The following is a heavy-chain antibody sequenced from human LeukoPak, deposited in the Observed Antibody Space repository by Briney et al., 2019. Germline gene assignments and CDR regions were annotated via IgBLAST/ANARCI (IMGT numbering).Heavy chain of an antibody. V-gene: IGHV3-21*01. CDR3: ARGGGGSRSNPSRLDP. D-gene: IGHD2-15*01. CDR1: GFTFSNYN. J-gene: IGHJ5*02. Sequence: GGSLRLSCAASGFTFSNYNMNWVRQAPGKGLEWVSSITSSSTYIYYADSVKGRFTISRDNAKNSLYLQMNSLRAEDTAVYYCARGGGGSRSNPSRLDPWGQGTLVTVSS. CDR2: ITSSSTYI.